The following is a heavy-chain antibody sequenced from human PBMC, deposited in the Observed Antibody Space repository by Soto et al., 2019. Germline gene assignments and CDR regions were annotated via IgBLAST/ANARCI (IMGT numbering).Heavy chain of an antibody. CDR1: GDSVSSTSTA. CDR2: TYYRSNWYF. D-gene: IGHD6-19*01. CDR3: ARGSYYSGWV. J-gene: IGHJ4*02. V-gene: IGHV6-1*01. Sequence: SQTLSLTCAISGDSVSSTSTAWSWIRQSPSRGLEWLGRTYYRSNWYFDYAVSVKSRITINPDTSRNQFSLQLNSVTPDDTAVYYCARGSYYSGWVWGQGTLGTV.